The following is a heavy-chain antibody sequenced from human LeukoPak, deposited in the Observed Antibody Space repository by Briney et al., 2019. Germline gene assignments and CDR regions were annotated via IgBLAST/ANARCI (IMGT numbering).Heavy chain of an antibody. CDR3: ARHGSITMVRGKRRYYYMDV. Sequence: GGSLRLSCAASGFTFSSYGMHWVRQAPGKGLEWVSRINSDGSSTSYADSVKGRFTISRDNAKNTLYLQMNSLRAEDTAVYYCARHGSITMVRGKRRYYYMDVWGKGTTVTISS. CDR1: GFTFSSYG. D-gene: IGHD3-10*01. J-gene: IGHJ6*03. CDR2: INSDGSST. V-gene: IGHV3-74*01.